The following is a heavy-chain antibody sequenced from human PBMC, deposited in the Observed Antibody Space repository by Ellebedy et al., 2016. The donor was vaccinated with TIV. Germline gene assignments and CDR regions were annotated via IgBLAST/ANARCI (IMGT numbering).Heavy chain of an antibody. D-gene: IGHD2-2*01. CDR2: ISYDGSNK. Sequence: GGSLRLXXAASGFTFSSYGMHWVRQAPGKGLEWVAVISYDGSNKYYADSVKGRFTISRDNSKNTLYLQMNSLRAEDTAVYYCAKGGYCSSTSCYRYAFDIWGQGTMVTVSS. CDR3: AKGGYCSSTSCYRYAFDI. J-gene: IGHJ3*02. CDR1: GFTFSSYG. V-gene: IGHV3-30*18.